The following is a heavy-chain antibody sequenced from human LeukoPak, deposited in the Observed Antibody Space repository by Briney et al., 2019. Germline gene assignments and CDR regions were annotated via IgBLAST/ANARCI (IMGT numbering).Heavy chain of an antibody. J-gene: IGHJ5*02. D-gene: IGHD6-13*01. CDR2: INPNSGGT. CDR3: ASGYSSSWGTGRNWFDP. Sequence: ASVKVSCKASGYTFTGYYMHWVRQAPGQGLEWMGWINPNSGGTNYAQKFRGRVTMTRDTSISTAYMELSRLRSDDTAVYYCASGYSSSWGTGRNWFDPWGQGTLVTVSS. V-gene: IGHV1-2*02. CDR1: GYTFTGYY.